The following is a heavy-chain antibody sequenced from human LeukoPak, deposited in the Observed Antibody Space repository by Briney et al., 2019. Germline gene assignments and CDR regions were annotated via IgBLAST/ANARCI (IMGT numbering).Heavy chain of an antibody. J-gene: IGHJ4*02. CDR3: ARVRSKRGGYNSAGY. Sequence: GGSLRLSCAASGFTFSSYSMNWVRQAPGKGLEWVSSISSSSSYIYYADSVKGRFTISRDNAKNSLYLQMNSLRAEDTAVYYCARVRSKRGGYNSAGYWGQGTLVTVSS. CDR2: ISSSSSYI. D-gene: IGHD5-24*01. CDR1: GFTFSSYS. V-gene: IGHV3-21*01.